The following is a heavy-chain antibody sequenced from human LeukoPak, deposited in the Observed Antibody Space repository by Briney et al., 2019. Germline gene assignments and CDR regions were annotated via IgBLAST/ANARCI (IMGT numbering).Heavy chain of an antibody. D-gene: IGHD5-12*01. CDR1: GFTFSSYG. CDR3: AKDGPGLSGYDYLSY. CDR2: ISDDGSNK. J-gene: IGHJ4*02. Sequence: GGSLRLSCAVSGFTFSSYGMHWVRQAPGKGLEWVALISDDGSNKYYADSMKGRFTISRDNSKNTLSLQMNSLRREDTAVYYCAKDGPGLSGYDYLSYWGQGTLVTVSS. V-gene: IGHV3-30*18.